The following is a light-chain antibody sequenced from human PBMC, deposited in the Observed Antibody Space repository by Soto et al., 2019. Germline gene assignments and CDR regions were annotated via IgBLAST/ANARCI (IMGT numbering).Light chain of an antibody. CDR3: SSHAGSINVV. V-gene: IGLV2-8*01. J-gene: IGLJ2*01. Sequence: QSALTQPPSASGSPGQSVTISCTGTSSDVGGYNAVSWYQQHPGKAPKLMIYEVSKRPSGVPDRFSGSKSGNTASLTVSGLQAEDEADYYCSSHAGSINVVFGARTKVTVL. CDR1: SSDVGGYNA. CDR2: EVS.